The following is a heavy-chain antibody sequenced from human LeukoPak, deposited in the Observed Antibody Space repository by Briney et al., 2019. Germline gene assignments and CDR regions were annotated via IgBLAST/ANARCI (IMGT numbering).Heavy chain of an antibody. CDR2: IYYSGST. Sequence: SETLSLTCTVSGGSISSSSYYWGWIRQPPGKGLEWIGSIYYSGSTYYNPSLKSRVTMSVDTSKNQFSLKLSSVTAADTAVYYCARDWAGWFGELVQIVRGDNWFDPWGQGTLVTVSS. CDR1: GGSISSSSYY. CDR3: ARDWAGWFGELVQIVRGDNWFDP. V-gene: IGHV4-39*07. D-gene: IGHD3-10*01. J-gene: IGHJ5*02.